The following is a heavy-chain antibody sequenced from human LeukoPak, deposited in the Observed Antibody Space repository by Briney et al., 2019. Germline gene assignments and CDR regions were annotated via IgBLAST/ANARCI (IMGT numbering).Heavy chain of an antibody. J-gene: IGHJ5*02. V-gene: IGHV1-2*02. CDR1: GYTFTGYY. D-gene: IGHD2-2*01. CDR3: ARDSIRGYCSSTSCTRHWFDP. Sequence: ASVKVSCKASGYTFTGYYMHWVRQAPGQGLEWMGWINPNSGGTNYAQKFQGRVTMTRDTSISTAYMELSRLRSDDTAVYYCARDSIRGYCSSTSCTRHWFDPWGQGTLVTVSS. CDR2: INPNSGGT.